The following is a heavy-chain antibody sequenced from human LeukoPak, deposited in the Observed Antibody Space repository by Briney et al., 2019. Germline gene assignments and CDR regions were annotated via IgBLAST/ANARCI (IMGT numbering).Heavy chain of an antibody. CDR3: ARVSPGTMIVGPPDY. Sequence: GGSLRLSCAASGFTFSSYAMHWVRQAPGKGLEWVAVISYDGSNKYYADSVKGRFTISRDNSKNTLYLQMNSLRAEDTAVYYCARVSPGTMIVGPPDYWGQGTLVTVSS. CDR1: GFTFSSYA. V-gene: IGHV3-30*04. CDR2: ISYDGSNK. J-gene: IGHJ4*02. D-gene: IGHD3-22*01.